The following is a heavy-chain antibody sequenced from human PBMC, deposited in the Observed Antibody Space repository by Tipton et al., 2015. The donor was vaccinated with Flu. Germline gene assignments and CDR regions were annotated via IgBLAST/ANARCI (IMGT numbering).Heavy chain of an antibody. V-gene: IGHV4-39*07. D-gene: IGHD6-19*01. CDR3: ASSYSGGWYGSGAFDI. Sequence: TLSLTCTVSGGSISSSSYYWGWIRQPPGKGLEWIGSIYYSGSTYYNPSLKSRVTISVDTSKNQFSLKLSSVTAADTAVYYCASSYSGGWYGSGAFDIWGQGTMVTVSS. CDR2: IYYSGST. CDR1: GGSISSSSYY. J-gene: IGHJ3*02.